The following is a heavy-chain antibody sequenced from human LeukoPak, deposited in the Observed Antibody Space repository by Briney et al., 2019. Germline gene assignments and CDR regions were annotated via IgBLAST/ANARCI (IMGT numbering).Heavy chain of an antibody. CDR2: ISSDDSNK. CDR3: ARDHIAMLREVAAQDY. D-gene: IGHD3-10*01. J-gene: IGHJ4*02. V-gene: IGHV3-30-3*01. CDR1: GLTSSNYA. Sequence: GRSLTLSCAASGLTSSNYAMHWVRPPPGKGRGWVAIISSDDSNKYHPDTVKGPYTYTRDNSNKPLNSQMNTLRAEDTAVYDCARDHIAMLREVAAQDYWGQGTLVTVSS.